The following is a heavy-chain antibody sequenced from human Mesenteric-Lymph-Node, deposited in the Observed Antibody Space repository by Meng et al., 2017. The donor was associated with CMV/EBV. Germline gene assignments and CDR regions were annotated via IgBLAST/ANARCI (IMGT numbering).Heavy chain of an antibody. D-gene: IGHD6-6*01. Sequence: ASVKVSCKASGYTFTGYYMHWVRQAPGQGLEWMGWINPNSGGTSYAQKFQGRVTMTRDTSTSTVYMELSSLRSEDTAVYYCARKGSSSSSSGGFDYWGQGTLVTVSS. CDR3: ARKGSSSSSSGGFDY. J-gene: IGHJ4*02. V-gene: IGHV1-2*02. CDR1: GYTFTGYY. CDR2: INPNSGGT.